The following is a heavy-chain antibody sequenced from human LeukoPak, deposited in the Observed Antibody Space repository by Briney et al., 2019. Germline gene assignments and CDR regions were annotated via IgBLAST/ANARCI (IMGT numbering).Heavy chain of an antibody. CDR1: GGTFSSYA. J-gene: IGHJ6*04. D-gene: IGHD2-2*01. CDR2: IIPIFGTA. Sequence: GASVKVSCKASGGTFSSYAISWVRQAPGQGLEWMGGIIPIFGTANYAQKFQGRVTITADESTSTAYMELSSLRSEDTAVYYCAREATYCSSTSCYVLDYYYGMDVWGKGTTVTVSS. V-gene: IGHV1-69*13. CDR3: AREATYCSSTSCYVLDYYYGMDV.